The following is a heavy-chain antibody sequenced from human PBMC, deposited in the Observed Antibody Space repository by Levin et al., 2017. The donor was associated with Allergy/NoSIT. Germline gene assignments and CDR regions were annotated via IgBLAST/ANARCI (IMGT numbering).Heavy chain of an antibody. V-gene: IGHV3-74*01. D-gene: IGHD3-10*01. CDR3: ARTGIGPGSPSPGGWFDP. Sequence: GASVKVSCAASGFTFSSYWMHWVRQAPGKGLVWVSRINSDGSSTGYADSVKGRFTISRDNAKNTLFLQMNSLRAEDTAVYYCARTGIGPGSPSPGGWFDPWGQGTLVTVSS. CDR1: GFTFSSYW. J-gene: IGHJ5*02. CDR2: INSDGSST.